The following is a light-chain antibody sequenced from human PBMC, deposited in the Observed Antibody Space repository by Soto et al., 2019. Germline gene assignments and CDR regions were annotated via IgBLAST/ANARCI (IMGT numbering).Light chain of an antibody. CDR2: GAS. Sequence: LTQSPGTLSLSPGERANLSCRASQSVSSSYLAWYQQKPGQAPRLLIYGASSRATGIPDRFSGSGSGTDFTLTISRLEPEDLAVYYCQQYGRSPPITFGQGTRLELK. J-gene: IGKJ5*01. CDR1: QSVSSSY. V-gene: IGKV3-20*01. CDR3: QQYGRSPPIT.